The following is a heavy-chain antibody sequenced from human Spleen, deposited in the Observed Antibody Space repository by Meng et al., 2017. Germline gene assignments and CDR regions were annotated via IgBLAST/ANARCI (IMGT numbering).Heavy chain of an antibody. CDR1: GFTLSGYS. J-gene: IGHJ6*02. Sequence: GESLKISCAASGFTLSGYSMNWVRQAPGKGLEWVAVTWFDGSNNHYADSVKGRFTISRDNSKTTLYLQMTSLRVEDTAVYYCARDYKNYYYGMDVWGRGTTVTVSS. CDR2: TWFDGSNN. V-gene: IGHV3-33*07. D-gene: IGHD5-24*01. CDR3: ARDYKNYYYGMDV.